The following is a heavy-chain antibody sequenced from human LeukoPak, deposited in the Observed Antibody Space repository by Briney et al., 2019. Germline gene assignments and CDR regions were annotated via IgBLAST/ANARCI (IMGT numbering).Heavy chain of an antibody. Sequence: ASVKVSCKASGYTFTTHYMHWVRQAPGQGLEWMGVINPSGLWSSSAQKFQGRVTMTRDMSTSTVYMELSSLRSEDTAVYYCARDNAVAGKGYDLGYWGQGTLVTVSS. V-gene: IGHV1-46*01. CDR3: ARDNAVAGKGYDLGY. J-gene: IGHJ4*02. D-gene: IGHD6-19*01. CDR1: GYTFTTHY. CDR2: INPSGLWS.